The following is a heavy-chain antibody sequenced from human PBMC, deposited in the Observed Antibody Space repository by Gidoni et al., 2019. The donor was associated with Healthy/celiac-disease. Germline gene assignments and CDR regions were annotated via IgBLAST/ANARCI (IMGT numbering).Heavy chain of an antibody. CDR3: AKSVWLSGWSDFDY. CDR2: ISYDGSNK. Sequence: QVQLVESGGGVVQPGRSLRLSCEASGFTFGSYGLHWVRQAPGKGLEWVAVISYDGSNKYYADSVKGRFTVSRDNSKNTLYLQMNSLRAEDTAVYYCAKSVWLSGWSDFDYWGQGTLVTVSS. J-gene: IGHJ4*02. V-gene: IGHV3-30*18. CDR1: GFTFGSYG. D-gene: IGHD6-19*01.